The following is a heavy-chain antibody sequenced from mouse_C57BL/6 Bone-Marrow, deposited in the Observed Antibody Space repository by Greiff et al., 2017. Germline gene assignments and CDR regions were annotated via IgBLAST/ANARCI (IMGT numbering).Heavy chain of an antibody. CDR3: ARHEETIYYGYDAGFAY. CDR1: GYNFTEYT. Sequence: QVQLQQSGAELVKPGASVKLSCKASGYNFTEYTIHWVKQRSGQGLEWIGWFYPGSGSIKYNEKFKDKATLTADKSTSTVYMELSRLTSEAPAVYFCARHEETIYYGYDAGFAYWGQGTLVTVSA. J-gene: IGHJ3*01. V-gene: IGHV1-62-2*01. CDR2: FYPGSGSI. D-gene: IGHD2-2*01.